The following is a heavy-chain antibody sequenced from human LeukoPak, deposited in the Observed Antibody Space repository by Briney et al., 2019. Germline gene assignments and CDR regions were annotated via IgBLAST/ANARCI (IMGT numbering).Heavy chain of an antibody. CDR2: IYSGST. J-gene: IGHJ4*02. Sequence: SETLSLTCTVSCGFLNPFYWRWIRQSPGKGLEWIGCIYSGSTNYNPSLKSRVTISVDASKNQCSLKLRSVTAADTAVRFCAGAHSTSFYFGFWGQGTLVSVSS. CDR1: CGFLNPFY. V-gene: IGHV4-59*01. CDR3: AGAHSTSFYFGF. D-gene: IGHD2-2*01.